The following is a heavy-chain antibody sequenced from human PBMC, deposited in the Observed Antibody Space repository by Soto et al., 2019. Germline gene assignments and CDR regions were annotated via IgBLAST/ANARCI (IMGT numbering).Heavy chain of an antibody. CDR1: GYTFTSYY. CDR2: INPSGGST. V-gene: IGHV1-46*01. J-gene: IGHJ6*02. CDR3: ARDPGSSSTNYYYGMDA. D-gene: IGHD6-6*01. Sequence: ASVKVSCKASGYTFTSYYMHWVRQAPGQGLEWMGIINPSGGSTSYAQKFQGRVTMTRDTSTSTVYMELSSLRSEDTAVYYCARDPGSSSTNYYYGMDAWGQGTTVTVSS.